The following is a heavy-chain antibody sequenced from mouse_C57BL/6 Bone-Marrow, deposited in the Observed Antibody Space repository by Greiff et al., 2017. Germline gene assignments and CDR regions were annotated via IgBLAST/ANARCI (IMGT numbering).Heavy chain of an antibody. CDR2: IYPGDGDT. V-gene: IGHV1-82*01. J-gene: IGHJ2*01. CDR3: ARSGGSSYFYYFDY. D-gene: IGHD1-1*01. CDR1: GYAFSSSW. Sequence: QVQLQQSGPELVKPGASVKISCKASGYAFSSSWMNWVKQRPGKGLEWIGRIYPGDGDTNYNGTVKGKATLTADKSSSTAYMQLSSLTSEDSAVYFCARSGGSSYFYYFDYWGQGTTLTVSS.